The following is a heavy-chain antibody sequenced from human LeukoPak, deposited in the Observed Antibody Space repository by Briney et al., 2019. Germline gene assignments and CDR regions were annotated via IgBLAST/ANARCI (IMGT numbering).Heavy chain of an antibody. D-gene: IGHD2-2*02. J-gene: IGHJ6*03. Sequence: GGSLRLSCAASGFTFSSYGMHWARQAPGKGLEWVAFIRYDGSNKYYADSVKGRFTISRDNSKNTLYLQMNSLRAEDTAVYYCAKDRPLLHQNLELPYMDVWGKGTTVTVSS. CDR2: IRYDGSNK. CDR1: GFTFSSYG. V-gene: IGHV3-30*02. CDR3: AKDRPLLHQNLELPYMDV.